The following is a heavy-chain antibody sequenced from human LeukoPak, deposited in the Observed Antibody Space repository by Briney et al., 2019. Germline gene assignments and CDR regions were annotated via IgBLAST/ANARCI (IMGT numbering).Heavy chain of an antibody. CDR3: ARHRAGYCSGGSCFAGFDP. V-gene: IGHV5-51*01. Sequence: GESLKISCKGSGYSFTSYWIGWVRPMPGKGLEWMGIIYPGDSDTRYSPSFQGQVTISADKSISTAYLQWSSLKASDTAMYYCARHRAGYCSGGSCFAGFDPWGQGTLVTVSS. CDR2: IYPGDSDT. J-gene: IGHJ5*02. D-gene: IGHD2-15*01. CDR1: GYSFTSYW.